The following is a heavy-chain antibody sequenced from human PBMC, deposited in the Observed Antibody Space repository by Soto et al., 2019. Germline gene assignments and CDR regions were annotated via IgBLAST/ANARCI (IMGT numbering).Heavy chain of an antibody. V-gene: IGHV4-59*08. CDR2: IYYSGST. Sequence: SETLSLTFTVPGGSISSYYWSWIRQPPGKGLEWIGYIYYSGSTNYNPSLKSRVTISVDTSKNQFSLKLSSVTAADTAVYYCARQVGATSPFDYWGQGTLVTVSS. D-gene: IGHD1-26*01. CDR1: GGSISSYY. J-gene: IGHJ4*02. CDR3: ARQVGATSPFDY.